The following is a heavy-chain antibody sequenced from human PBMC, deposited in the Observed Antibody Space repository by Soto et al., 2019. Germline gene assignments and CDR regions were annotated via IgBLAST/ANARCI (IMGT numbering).Heavy chain of an antibody. CDR1: GFTFTSHA. Sequence: EVQLLESAGGLVQPGGSLRLSCAASGFTFTSHAMNWVRQAPGKGLEWVSGITPGGDNTYYADSVKGRFTISRDNSKNTLYLQMNNLRAEDMALYYCTKNSGGTCYSAVDCWGQGTLVTVSS. CDR2: ITPGGDNT. V-gene: IGHV3-23*01. CDR3: TKNSGGTCYSAVDC. J-gene: IGHJ4*02. D-gene: IGHD2-15*01.